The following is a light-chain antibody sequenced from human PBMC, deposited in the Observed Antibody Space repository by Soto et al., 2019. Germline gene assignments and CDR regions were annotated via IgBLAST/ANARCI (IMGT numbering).Light chain of an antibody. CDR3: QQYNNWPGYT. CDR1: QSVSSN. J-gene: IGKJ2*01. CDR2: GAS. Sequence: EIVMTQSPATLSVSPGERATLSCRASQSVSSNLAWYQQKPGQAPRPLIYGASTRATGIPARFSGSGSGTEFTLTISSLQSEDFAVYYCQQYNNWPGYTFGQGTKVDIK. V-gene: IGKV3D-15*01.